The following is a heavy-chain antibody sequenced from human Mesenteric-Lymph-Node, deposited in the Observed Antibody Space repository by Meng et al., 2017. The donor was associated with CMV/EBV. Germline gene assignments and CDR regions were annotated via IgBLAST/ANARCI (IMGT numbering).Heavy chain of an antibody. J-gene: IGHJ5*02. CDR3: ARDNVNPEGFDP. CDR1: GYTFTDFY. V-gene: IGHV1-2*06. Sequence: QVQLVQSRAEVGKPGASVMVSCKASGYTFTDFYIHWVRQAPGQGLEWMGRINPNSGVSNSAQNFQGRVTMTRDTSISTAYMELGRLTSDDTAVYYCARDNVNPEGFDPWGQGTRVT. D-gene: IGHD2/OR15-2a*01. CDR2: INPNSGVS.